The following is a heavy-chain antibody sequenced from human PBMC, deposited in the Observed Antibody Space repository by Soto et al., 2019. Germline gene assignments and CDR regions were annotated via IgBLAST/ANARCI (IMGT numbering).Heavy chain of an antibody. D-gene: IGHD3-3*02. J-gene: IGHJ4*01. CDR1: GDAMRSNVW. CDR2: AYHNGLT. CDR3: VIFAGLADEGDIHYD. Sequence: ENLSLNWDGCGDAMRSNVWWSWVRQSPGRRLEWIGEAYHNGLTNYNPSLKSRVTMSVDTSKNGFSLKLTSVTAADTAIYYCVIFAGLADEGDIHYDWARGT. V-gene: IGHV4-4*02.